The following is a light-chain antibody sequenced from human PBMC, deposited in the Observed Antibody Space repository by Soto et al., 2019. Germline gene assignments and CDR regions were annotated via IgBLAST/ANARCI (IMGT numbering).Light chain of an antibody. Sequence: EIQMTQSPPSLSASPGDTITITCRTSQSIRSYLNWYQEKSGTAPRLLIYAASTLQDGVPSRFTGSGSGTDFTLTISSLRPDDVATCFCQQTFRSPYTFGPGNKLEI. CDR1: QSIRSY. J-gene: IGKJ2*01. V-gene: IGKV1-39*01. CDR3: QQTFRSPYT. CDR2: AAS.